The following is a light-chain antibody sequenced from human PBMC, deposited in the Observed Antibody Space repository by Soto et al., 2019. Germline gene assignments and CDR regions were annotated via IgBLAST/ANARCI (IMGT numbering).Light chain of an antibody. CDR3: QQYGSSLLT. J-gene: IGKJ4*01. Sequence: EIVLTQSPGTLSLSPGERATLSCRASQSVSSSYLAWYQQKPGRAPRLLIYNTSSRATGIPDRFSGSGSGTDFTLTISRLELEDFAVYYCQQYGSSLLTFGGGTKVEIK. V-gene: IGKV3-20*01. CDR1: QSVSSSY. CDR2: NTS.